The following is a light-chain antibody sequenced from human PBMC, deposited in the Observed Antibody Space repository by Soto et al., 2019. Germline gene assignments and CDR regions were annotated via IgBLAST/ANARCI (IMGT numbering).Light chain of an antibody. V-gene: IGKV3-20*01. CDR3: QQYGTSPT. J-gene: IGKJ5*01. CDR1: QSLITRY. Sequence: EIVLTQSPGTLSLFPGERATLSCRASQSLITRYLAWYQQKPGQAPRLLIYVASSKATGIPDRFSGSGSGTDFALTISRLEPEDFAVYSCQQYGTSPTFGQGTRLEIK. CDR2: VAS.